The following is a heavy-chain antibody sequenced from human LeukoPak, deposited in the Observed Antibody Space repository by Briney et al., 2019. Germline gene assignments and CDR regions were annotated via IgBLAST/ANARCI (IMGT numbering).Heavy chain of an antibody. V-gene: IGHV6-1*01. J-gene: IGHJ4*02. CDR1: GXSVSSKSSA. D-gene: IGHD6-13*01. Sequence: SQTLSLTCAISGXSVSSKSSAWNWIRQSPSRGLEWLVRTYYRSKWYNDYAVSVKSRITINPDTSKNQFSLQLNSVTPEDTAVYYCARDPRIATDLNFDYWGPGTVVTVSS. CDR3: ARDPRIATDLNFDY. CDR2: TYYRSKWYN.